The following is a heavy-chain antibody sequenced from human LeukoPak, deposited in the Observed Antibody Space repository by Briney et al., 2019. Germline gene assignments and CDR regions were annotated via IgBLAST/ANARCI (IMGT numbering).Heavy chain of an antibody. J-gene: IGHJ3*02. Sequence: GGSLRLSCAASGFSFSDAWMSWVRQAPGKGLEWVGRIKSKSHRGTTDYAAPVKGRFIISRDDSQNTVFLQMNSLQTEDTAVYYCARDRGGNWVDALEIWGQGTMVTVSS. CDR3: ARDRGGNWVDALEI. CDR2: IKSKSHRGTT. CDR1: GFSFSDAW. V-gene: IGHV3-15*01. D-gene: IGHD1-1*01.